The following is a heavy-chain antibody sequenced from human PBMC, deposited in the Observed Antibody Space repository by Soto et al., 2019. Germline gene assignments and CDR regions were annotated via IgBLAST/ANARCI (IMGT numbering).Heavy chain of an antibody. CDR3: AREVTIPLGYYFDY. J-gene: IGHJ4*02. Sequence: TSETLSLTCTVSGGSISSYYWSWIRQSPGKGLEWIGYIYYSGSTNYNPSLKSRVTISVDTSKNQFSLKLSSVTAADTAVYYCAREVTIPLGYYFDYWGQGTLVTAPQ. CDR2: IYYSGST. CDR1: GGSISSYY. D-gene: IGHD3-3*01. V-gene: IGHV4-59*01.